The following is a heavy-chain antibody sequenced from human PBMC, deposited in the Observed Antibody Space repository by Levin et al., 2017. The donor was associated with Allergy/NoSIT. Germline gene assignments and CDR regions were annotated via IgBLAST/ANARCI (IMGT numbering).Heavy chain of an antibody. D-gene: IGHD3-22*01. V-gene: IGHV3-23*01. J-gene: IGHJ4*02. Sequence: GGSLRLSCAASGFTFSSYAMSWVRQAPGKGLEWVSAISGSGGSTYYADSVKGRFTISRDNSKNTLYLQMNSLRAEDTAVYYCAKDPRAMYYYDSSGWSPAYYFDYWGQGTLVTVSS. CDR2: ISGSGGST. CDR1: GFTFSSYA. CDR3: AKDPRAMYYYDSSGWSPAYYFDY.